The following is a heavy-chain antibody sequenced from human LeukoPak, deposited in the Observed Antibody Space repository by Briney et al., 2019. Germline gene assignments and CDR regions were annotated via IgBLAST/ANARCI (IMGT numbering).Heavy chain of an antibody. CDR2: INPSGGNT. V-gene: IGHV1-46*01. D-gene: IGHD6-19*01. CDR3: ARFAVHRRLAVAGQFGLDY. Sequence: ASVKVSCKASGYIFTSYYIHWVRQAPGQGLEWMGIINPSGGNTNYAQKFQGRVTMTRNTSTSTVYMELSSLRSGDTAVYYCARFAVHRRLAVAGQFGLDYWGQGTLVTVSS. CDR1: GYIFTSYY. J-gene: IGHJ4*02.